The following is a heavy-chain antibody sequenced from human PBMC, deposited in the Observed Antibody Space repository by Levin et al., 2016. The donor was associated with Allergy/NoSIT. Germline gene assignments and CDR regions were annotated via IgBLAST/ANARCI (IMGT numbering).Heavy chain of an antibody. CDR2: IKQDGSEK. CDR3: ARDLDYRGNPGWYDAFDI. D-gene: IGHD4-23*01. Sequence: GESLKISCAASGFTFSSYWMIWIRQAPGKGLEWVANIKQDGSEKYYVDSVKGRFTISRDNAKNSLYLQMNSLRAEDTAVYYCARDLDYRGNPGWYDAFDIWGQGTMVTVSS. V-gene: IGHV3-7*01. CDR1: GFTFSSYW. J-gene: IGHJ3*02.